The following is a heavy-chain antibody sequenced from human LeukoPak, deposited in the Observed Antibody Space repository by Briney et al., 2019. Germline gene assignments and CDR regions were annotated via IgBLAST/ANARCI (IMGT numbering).Heavy chain of an antibody. CDR1: GFTFDDYG. CDR3: ARGPQSSAYYSFDY. Sequence: GGSLRLSCAASGFTFDDYGMSWVRQAPGKGLEWVSGINWNGGSTGYADSVKGRFTISRDNAKNSLYLQMNSLRAEDTAVYYCARGPQSSAYYSFDYWGQGTLVTVSS. CDR2: INWNGGST. J-gene: IGHJ4*02. V-gene: IGHV3-20*04. D-gene: IGHD3-10*01.